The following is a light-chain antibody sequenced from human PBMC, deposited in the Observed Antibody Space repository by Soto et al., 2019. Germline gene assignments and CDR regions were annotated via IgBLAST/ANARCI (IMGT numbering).Light chain of an antibody. V-gene: IGKV3-20*01. CDR1: QSVSSSY. Sequence: EIVLTQSPGTLSLSPGERATLSCRASQSVSSSYLAWYQQKPDQAPRLLIFGASSRATGIPDRFSGSGSETDFTLTISRLEPEDFAVYYCQQYGSSPFTFGPGTKVDIK. CDR2: GAS. CDR3: QQYGSSPFT. J-gene: IGKJ3*01.